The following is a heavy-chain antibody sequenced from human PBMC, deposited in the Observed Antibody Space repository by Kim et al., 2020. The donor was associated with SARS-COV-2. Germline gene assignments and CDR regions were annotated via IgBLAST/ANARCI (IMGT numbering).Heavy chain of an antibody. D-gene: IGHD5-12*01. J-gene: IGHJ4*02. Sequence: ADSVKGRFTISRDNSKNTLYLQMNSLRAEDTAVYYCARGGGYETPSYFDYWGQGTLVTVSS. CDR3: ARGGGYETPSYFDY. V-gene: IGHV3-30*01.